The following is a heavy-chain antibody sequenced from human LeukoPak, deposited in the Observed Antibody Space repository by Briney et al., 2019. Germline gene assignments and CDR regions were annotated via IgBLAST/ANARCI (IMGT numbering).Heavy chain of an antibody. D-gene: IGHD5-18*01. Sequence: EGSLRLSCAASGIIFSNYWMHWVRQAPGKGLVWVSRINRDGSSTSYADSVKGQFTISRDNAKNTLYLQMNSLRAEDTAVYYCARGGGYSYGSFDYWGQGTLVTVSS. CDR3: ARGGGYSYGSFDY. CDR1: GIIFSNYW. J-gene: IGHJ4*02. CDR2: INRDGSST. V-gene: IGHV3-74*01.